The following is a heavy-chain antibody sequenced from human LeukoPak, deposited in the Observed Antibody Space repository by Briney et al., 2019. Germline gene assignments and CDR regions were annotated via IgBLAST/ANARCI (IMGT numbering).Heavy chain of an antibody. CDR1: GFTFNDFA. D-gene: IGHD6-19*01. CDR2: IGASGAGT. V-gene: IGHV3-23*01. Sequence: GGSLRLSCAASGFTFNDFAMSWVRQAPGKGLEWVSAIGASGAGTYYAGSVKGRFTISRDNSKNTLYLQMNSLRAEDTAEYYCAKIAVINYYFDDWAREPWSPSPQ. J-gene: IGHJ4*02. CDR3: AKIAVINYYFDD.